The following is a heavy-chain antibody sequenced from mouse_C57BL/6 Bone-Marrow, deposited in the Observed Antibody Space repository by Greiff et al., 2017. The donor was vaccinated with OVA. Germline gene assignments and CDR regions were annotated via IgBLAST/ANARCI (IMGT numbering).Heavy chain of an antibody. CDR2: ISSGGDYI. Sequence: EVKLEESGEGLVKPGGSLKLSCAASGFTFSSYAMSWVRQTPEKRLEWVAYISSGGDYIYYADTVKGRFTISRDNARNTLYLQMSSLKSEDTAMYYCTRDRWLLPLFADWGQGTLVTVSA. D-gene: IGHD2-3*01. CDR3: TRDRWLLPLFAD. J-gene: IGHJ3*01. V-gene: IGHV5-9-1*02. CDR1: GFTFSSYA.